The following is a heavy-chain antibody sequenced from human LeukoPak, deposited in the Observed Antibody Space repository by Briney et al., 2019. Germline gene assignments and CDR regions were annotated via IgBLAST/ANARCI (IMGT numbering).Heavy chain of an antibody. CDR2: FNPGGGGT. Sequence: GASVKVSCKASGGTFSSYAISWVRQAPGQGLEWMGIFNPGGGGTSYAQKFQGRVTMTMDTSTSTVYMDLSSLRSEDTAVYYCARGGDYYDSSGYHYAATHWGQGTLVTVSS. J-gene: IGHJ4*02. CDR1: GGTFSSYA. CDR3: ARGGDYYDSSGYHYAATH. V-gene: IGHV1-46*01. D-gene: IGHD3-22*01.